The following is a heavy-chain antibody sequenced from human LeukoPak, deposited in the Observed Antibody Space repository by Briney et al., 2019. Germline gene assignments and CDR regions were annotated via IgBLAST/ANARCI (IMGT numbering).Heavy chain of an antibody. Sequence: PGGSLRLSCAASGFTFSSYGMHWVRQAPGKGLEWVAFIRYDGSNKYYADSVKGRFTISRDNSKNTLYLQMNSLRAEDTAVYYCAKDYYYSSPAVAMDVWGKGTTVTVSS. V-gene: IGHV3-30*02. D-gene: IGHD3-22*01. CDR3: AKDYYYSSPAVAMDV. CDR1: GFTFSSYG. J-gene: IGHJ6*03. CDR2: IRYDGSNK.